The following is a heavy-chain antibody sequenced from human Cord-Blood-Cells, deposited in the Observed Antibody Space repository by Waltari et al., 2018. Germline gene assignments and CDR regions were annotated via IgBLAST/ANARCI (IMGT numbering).Heavy chain of an antibody. J-gene: IGHJ4*02. CDR3: ARDRDLYSSSWLFDY. D-gene: IGHD6-13*01. V-gene: IGHV3-7*01. CDR1: GFTFRSYW. Sequence: EVQLVESGGGWVQPGGSLRICWAASGFTFRSYWMSCVRQAPGKGLEWVANIKQDGSEKYYVDSVKGRFTISRDNAKNSLYLQMNSLRAEDTAVYYCARDRDLYSSSWLFDYWGQGTLVTVSS. CDR2: IKQDGSEK.